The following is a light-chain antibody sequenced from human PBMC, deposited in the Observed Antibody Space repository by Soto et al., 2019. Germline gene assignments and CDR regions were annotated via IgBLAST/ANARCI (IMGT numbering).Light chain of an antibody. CDR1: SSNIGEGYN. J-gene: IGLJ2*01. V-gene: IGLV1-40*01. CDR3: QSYDPSLSAVV. Sequence: QSVLTQPPSVSGAPGQRGTISFTGSSSNIGEGYNVHWYQQLPGAAPKLLIYDNTNRPSGVPDRFSGSESGASASLAISGLQAEDEAHYYCQSYDPSLSAVVFGGGTKVTVL. CDR2: DNT.